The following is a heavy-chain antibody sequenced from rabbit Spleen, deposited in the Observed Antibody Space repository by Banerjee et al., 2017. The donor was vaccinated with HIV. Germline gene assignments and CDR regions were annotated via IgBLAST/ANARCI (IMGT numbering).Heavy chain of an antibody. V-gene: IGHV1S40*01. Sequence: VESGGDLVKPGASLTLTCKASGVSFSFNSYMCWVRQAPGKGLEWIACIDAGNSGFTYFASWAKGRFTISKTSSTTVTLQMTSLTAADTATYFCARDAGTSFSTYGMDLWGQGTLVTVS. D-gene: IGHD8-1*01. J-gene: IGHJ6*01. CDR1: GVSFSFNSY. CDR3: ARDAGTSFSTYGMDL. CDR2: IDAGNSGFT.